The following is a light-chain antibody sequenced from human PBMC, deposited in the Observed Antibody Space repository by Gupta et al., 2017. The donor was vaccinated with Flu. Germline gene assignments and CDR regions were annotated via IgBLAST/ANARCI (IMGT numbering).Light chain of an antibody. Sequence: QSALTQPRSVSGSPGQSVTISCTGTNSDVGDYNYVSWYQQHPGKAPKLMIYDINQRPSGVPDRFSGSKSGSTTSLTISGLQPEDEADYYCCSYAGTYVFGPGTKVTVL. CDR3: CSYAGTYV. V-gene: IGLV2-11*01. CDR2: DIN. CDR1: NSDVGDYNY. J-gene: IGLJ1*01.